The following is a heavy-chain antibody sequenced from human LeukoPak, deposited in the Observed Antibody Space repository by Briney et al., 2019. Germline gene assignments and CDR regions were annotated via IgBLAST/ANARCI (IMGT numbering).Heavy chain of an antibody. V-gene: IGHV4-28*03. D-gene: IGHD3-16*01. Sequence: SETLSLTCAVSGYSISSSNWWGWIRQPPGKGLEWIGYIYYTGSTYYNPSLTSRVTMSVDTSKNQFSLKLSSVTAVDTAVYYCAGAGVLGFDIWGQGTMVTVSS. CDR1: GYSISSSNW. CDR2: IYYTGST. J-gene: IGHJ3*02. CDR3: AGAGVLGFDI.